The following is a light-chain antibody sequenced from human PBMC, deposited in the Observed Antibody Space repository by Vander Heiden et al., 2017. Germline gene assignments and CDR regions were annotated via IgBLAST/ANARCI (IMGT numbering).Light chain of an antibody. V-gene: IGKV3-15*01. CDR1: QSVSSN. CDR2: GAS. CDR3: QQYDNWWT. J-gene: IGKJ1*01. Sequence: EIVMTQSPATLSVSPGESATLSCRASQSVSSNLAWYQQKPGQAPSLLIYGASTRATGIPARFSGSGSGTEFTLTISSLQSEDFAVYYCQQYDNWWTFGQGTKVEVK.